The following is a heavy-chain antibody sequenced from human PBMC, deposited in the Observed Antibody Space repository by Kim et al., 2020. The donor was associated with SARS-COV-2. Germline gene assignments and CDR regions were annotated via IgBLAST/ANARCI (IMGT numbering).Heavy chain of an antibody. CDR1: GGSFSDYY. V-gene: IGHV4-34*01. Sequence: SETLSLTCAVYGGSFSDYYWSWIRQPPGKGLEWIGEIDHSGTTDYNPSLQSRVTISLDTSKNQFSLTLNSVTAADTAVYYCARGKPYVVWDTWGQGTLVTVSS. CDR3: ARGKPYVVWDT. CDR2: IDHSGTT. D-gene: IGHD2-15*01. J-gene: IGHJ5*02.